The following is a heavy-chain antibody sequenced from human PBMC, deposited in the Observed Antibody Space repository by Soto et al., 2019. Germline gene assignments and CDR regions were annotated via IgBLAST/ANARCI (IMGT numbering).Heavy chain of an antibody. CDR2: ISSSSSTI. CDR1: GFTFSSYS. V-gene: IGHV3-48*01. CDR3: ARDRVLNYGDLYYYYYYMDV. Sequence: EVQLVESGGGLVQPGGSLRLSCAASGFTFSSYSMNWVRQAPGKGLEWVSYISSSSSTIYYADSVKGRFTISRDNAKNSLYLQMNSLRAEDTAVYYCARDRVLNYGDLYYYYYYMDVWGKGTTVTVSS. D-gene: IGHD4-17*01. J-gene: IGHJ6*03.